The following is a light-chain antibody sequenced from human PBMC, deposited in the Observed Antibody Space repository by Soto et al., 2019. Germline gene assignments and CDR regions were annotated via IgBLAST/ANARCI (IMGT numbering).Light chain of an antibody. Sequence: EIVLTQSPGTLSLSPGERATLSCRASQGVSSTYLAWYQQKPGQAPRLLIYDASARATGIPDRFSGSGFGTEFTLTITSLQSEDFALYYCQQYNNWPPPCTFGQGTKVDI. J-gene: IGKJ1*01. CDR1: QGVSSTY. V-gene: IGKV3-15*01. CDR3: QQYNNWPPPCT. CDR2: DAS.